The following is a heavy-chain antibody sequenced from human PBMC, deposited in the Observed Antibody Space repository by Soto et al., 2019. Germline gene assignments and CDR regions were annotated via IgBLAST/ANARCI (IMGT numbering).Heavy chain of an antibody. CDR3: AQADTRDGMDV. CDR2: IYSGGNT. Sequence: EVQLVESGGGLIQPGGSLRLSCAASGFSVSSNYMNWVRQAPGKGLEWVSVIYSGGNTYYADSVKGRFTISRDNSQNTLYLQMNSLRVEDTAVYYCAQADTRDGMDVWGQGTTVTVSS. J-gene: IGHJ6*02. V-gene: IGHV3-53*01. CDR1: GFSVSSNY.